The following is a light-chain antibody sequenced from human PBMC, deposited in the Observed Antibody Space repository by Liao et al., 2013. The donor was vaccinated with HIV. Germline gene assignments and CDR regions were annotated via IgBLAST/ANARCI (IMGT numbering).Light chain of an antibody. CDR3: QAWDSSTYVV. Sequence: SYELTQPPSVSVSPGHTANITCSGDNLGDRFACWYQQKPGQSPVLVIYQDSKRPSGIPERFSGSNSGNTVTLTISGTQAMDEADYYCQAWDSSTYVVFGGGTKLTVL. J-gene: IGLJ2*01. V-gene: IGLV3-1*01. CDR2: QDS. CDR1: NLGDRF.